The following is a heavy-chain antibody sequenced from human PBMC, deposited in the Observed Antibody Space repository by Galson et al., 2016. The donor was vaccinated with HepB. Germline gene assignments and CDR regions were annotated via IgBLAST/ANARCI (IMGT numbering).Heavy chain of an antibody. J-gene: IGHJ4*02. Sequence: SLRLSCAVSGFTFSSYAMSWFRQAPGKGLEWVSSITGSGGRSDFADSVKGRFTISRDNSKNILFLQMNNLGAEDTAVYYCAKGYIILTGLIDYWGRGTLVTVSS. CDR3: AKGYIILTGLIDY. CDR2: ITGSGGRS. V-gene: IGHV3-23*01. D-gene: IGHD3-9*01. CDR1: GFTFSSYA.